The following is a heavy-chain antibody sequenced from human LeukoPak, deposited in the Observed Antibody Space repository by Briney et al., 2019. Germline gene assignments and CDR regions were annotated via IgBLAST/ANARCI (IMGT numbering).Heavy chain of an antibody. V-gene: IGHV3-23*01. D-gene: IGHD3-10*01. Sequence: GGSLRLSCAASGFTFSSYAMSWVRQAPGKGLEWVSAISGSGGSTYYADSVKGRFTISRDNAKNTLYLQLNSLRAEDTAVYYCARGGGSGTYRLDYWGQGTLVTVSS. CDR3: ARGGGSGTYRLDY. CDR1: GFTFSSYA. J-gene: IGHJ4*02. CDR2: ISGSGGST.